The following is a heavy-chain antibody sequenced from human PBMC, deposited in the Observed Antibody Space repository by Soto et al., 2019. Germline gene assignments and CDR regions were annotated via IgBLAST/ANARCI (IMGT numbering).Heavy chain of an antibody. V-gene: IGHV4-4*02. D-gene: IGHD6-19*01. J-gene: IGHJ6*02. CDR3: ARLAQGPQSRGIAVAGTSYYYYGMDV. CDR2: IYHSGST. Sequence: PSETLSLTCAVSGGSISSSNWWSWVRQPPGKGLEWIGEIYHSGSTNYNPSLKSRVTISVDKSISTAYLQWSSLKASDTAMYYCARLAQGPQSRGIAVAGTSYYYYGMDVWGQGTTVTVSS. CDR1: GGSISSSNW.